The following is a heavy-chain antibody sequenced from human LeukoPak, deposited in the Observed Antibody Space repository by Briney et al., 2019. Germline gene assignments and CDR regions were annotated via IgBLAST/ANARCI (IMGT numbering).Heavy chain of an antibody. D-gene: IGHD5-18*01. CDR1: GFTFSNAW. CDR3: STDLAAMVRAIDY. V-gene: IGHV3-15*01. J-gene: IGHJ4*02. Sequence: GGSLRLSCATSGFTFSNAWMSWVRQAPGKGLEWVGRIKSKSDGETTDYTAPVKGRFTISRDDSKNTLHLQMNSLKSEDTAVYYCSTDLAAMVRAIDYWGQGTLVTVSS. CDR2: IKSKSDGETT.